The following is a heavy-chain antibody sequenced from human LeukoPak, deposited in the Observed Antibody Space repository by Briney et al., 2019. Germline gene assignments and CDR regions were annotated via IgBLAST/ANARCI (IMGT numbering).Heavy chain of an antibody. V-gene: IGHV1-24*01. D-gene: IGHD2-15*01. CDR3: ATPRWYLQDPFDY. J-gene: IGHJ4*02. CDR1: GYTLTELS. Sequence: VASVKVSCKVSGYTLTELSMHWVRQAPGKGLEWMGGFDPEDGETIYAQKFQGRVTMTEDTSTDTAYIELSSLRSEDTAVYYCATPRWYLQDPFDYWGQGTLVTVSS. CDR2: FDPEDGET.